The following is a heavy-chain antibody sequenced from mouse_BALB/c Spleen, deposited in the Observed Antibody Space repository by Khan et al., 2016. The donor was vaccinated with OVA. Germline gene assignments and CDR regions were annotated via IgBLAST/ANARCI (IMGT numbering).Heavy chain of an antibody. Sequence: QVQLQQSGPGLVAPSQSLSITCTISGFSLTRYGVHWVRQPPGKGLEWLVVIWSDGHTTYNSALKSRLSISKDNSKSQVFLKMNSLQTDDTAMYYWARHGYYGNYGPYFDVWGAGTTVTVSS. V-gene: IGHV2-6-1*01. CDR1: GFSLTRYG. D-gene: IGHD2-1*01. CDR2: IWSDGHT. J-gene: IGHJ1*01. CDR3: ARHGYYGNYGPYFDV.